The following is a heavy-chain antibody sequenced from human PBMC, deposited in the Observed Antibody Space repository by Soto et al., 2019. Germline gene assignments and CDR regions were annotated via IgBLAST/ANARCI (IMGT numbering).Heavy chain of an antibody. CDR2: IYYSGST. D-gene: IGHD6-13*01. J-gene: IGHJ5*02. CDR1: GGSISSYY. Sequence: SETLSLTCTVSGGSISSYYWSWIRQPPGKGLEWIGYIYYSGSTNYNPSLKSRVTISVDTSKNQSSLKLSSVTAADTAVYYCAREGRAAAGNWFDPWGQGTLVTVSS. CDR3: AREGRAAAGNWFDP. V-gene: IGHV4-59*01.